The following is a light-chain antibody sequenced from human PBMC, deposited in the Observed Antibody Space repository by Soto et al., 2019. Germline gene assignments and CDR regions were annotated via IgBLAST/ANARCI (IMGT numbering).Light chain of an antibody. J-gene: IGKJ1*01. Sequence: EIVLTQSPATLSLSPGERATLSCRASQSIGLAIAWYQHEPGQAPRLLILDASQWATGIPARFRGSGSGTDFTLSISSLEPEDFAVYYCQQRTDRPPWTFGQGTKVDIK. V-gene: IGKV3-11*01. CDR1: QSIGLA. CDR3: QQRTDRPPWT. CDR2: DAS.